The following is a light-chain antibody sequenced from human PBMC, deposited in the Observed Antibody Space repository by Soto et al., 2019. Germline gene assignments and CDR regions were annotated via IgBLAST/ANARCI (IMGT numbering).Light chain of an antibody. J-gene: IGLJ2*01. Sequence: QSALTQPASVSGSPGQSITISCTGTSSDVGDHNYVSWYQQQPGKAPKLMIYAVSNRPSGVSNRFSGSKSGNTASLTISGLQAEDEADYYCSSYTTRSTVIFGGGTKVTVL. CDR1: SSDVGDHNY. CDR3: SSYTTRSTVI. V-gene: IGLV2-14*03. CDR2: AVS.